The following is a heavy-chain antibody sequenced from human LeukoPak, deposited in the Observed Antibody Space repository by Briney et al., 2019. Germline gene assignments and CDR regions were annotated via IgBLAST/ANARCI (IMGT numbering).Heavy chain of an antibody. Sequence: PGGSLRLSCAASGFTFSSYWMSWVRQAPGKGLEWVSNITNDGSEKYYVDSVKGRFTISRDNAKNSLCLQMNSLRAEDTAVHYCARDRSYYGSGNYGMDVWGQGTTVTVSS. CDR1: GFTFSSYW. CDR3: ARDRSYYGSGNYGMDV. CDR2: ITNDGSEK. J-gene: IGHJ6*02. V-gene: IGHV3-7*01. D-gene: IGHD3-10*01.